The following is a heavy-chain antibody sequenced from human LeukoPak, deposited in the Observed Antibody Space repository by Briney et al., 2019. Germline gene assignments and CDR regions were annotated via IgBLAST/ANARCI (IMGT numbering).Heavy chain of an antibody. Sequence: GGSLRLSCAASGFTFSNAWMSWVRQAPGKGREGFGRIKSKTDGGTTDYAAPVKGRFTISRDDSKNTLYLQMNSLKTEDTAVYYCTTQLRQTIRGYSYGWDYWGQGTLVTVSS. J-gene: IGHJ4*02. CDR3: TTQLRQTIRGYSYGWDY. D-gene: IGHD5-18*01. V-gene: IGHV3-15*01. CDR2: IKSKTDGGTT. CDR1: GFTFSNAW.